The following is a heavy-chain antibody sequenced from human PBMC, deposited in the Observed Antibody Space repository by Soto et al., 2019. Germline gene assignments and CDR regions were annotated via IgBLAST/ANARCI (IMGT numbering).Heavy chain of an antibody. CDR1: GGSFSDYY. Sequence: QVQLQQWGAGLLKPSETLSLTCAVYGGSFSDYYWSWIRQPPGKGLEWIGEITRSGRINYNPSLMHRVTISVEPSTNYFSLKLSPVTAADTAMYYCARPWECWAQGTLVTVSS. D-gene: IGHD1-26*01. CDR3: ARPWEC. V-gene: IGHV4-34*01. J-gene: IGHJ4*02. CDR2: ITRSGRI.